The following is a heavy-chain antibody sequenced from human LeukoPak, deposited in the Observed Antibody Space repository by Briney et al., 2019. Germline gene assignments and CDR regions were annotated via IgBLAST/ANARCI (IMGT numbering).Heavy chain of an antibody. CDR1: GGSIGSYH. Sequence: SETLSLTCSVSGGSIGSYHWNWLRQPSGKGLEWIGIVFNNGGTKHNPSLKSRVAISVDTSKNQFALKLSSVTAADTAVYYCVASYGGYVLDYWGQGALVIVSS. CDR3: VASYGGYVLDY. V-gene: IGHV4-59*01. D-gene: IGHD5-12*01. CDR2: VFNNGGT. J-gene: IGHJ4*02.